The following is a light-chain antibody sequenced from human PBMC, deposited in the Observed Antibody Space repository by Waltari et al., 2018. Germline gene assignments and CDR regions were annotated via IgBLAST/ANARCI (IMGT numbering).Light chain of an antibody. V-gene: IGLV2-14*03. J-gene: IGLJ3*02. Sequence: QSALTQPASVSGSPGQSITLPCTGTSPALNHYVPWYQQYSGKAPKLLIYDVTYRPSGISARFSGSRSGNTASLTISGLHSDDEADYYCASFTGKRIPWVFGGGTKLTVL. CDR2: DVT. CDR1: SPALNHY. CDR3: ASFTGKRIPWV.